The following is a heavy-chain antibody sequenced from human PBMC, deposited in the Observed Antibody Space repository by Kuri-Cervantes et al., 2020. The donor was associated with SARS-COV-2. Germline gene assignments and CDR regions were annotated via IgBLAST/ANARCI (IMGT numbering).Heavy chain of an antibody. CDR3: GSTIAVAGVGVYYRLDV. Sequence: ASVKVSCKVSGYTLTELSMHWVRQAPGKGLEWMGGFDPEDGETIYAQKFQGRVTMTEDTSTDTAYMELSSLTSEDTAVYYCGSTIAVAGVGVYYRLDVWGKGTTVTVSS. D-gene: IGHD6-19*01. CDR1: GYTLTELS. CDR2: FDPEDGET. J-gene: IGHJ6*04. V-gene: IGHV1-24*01.